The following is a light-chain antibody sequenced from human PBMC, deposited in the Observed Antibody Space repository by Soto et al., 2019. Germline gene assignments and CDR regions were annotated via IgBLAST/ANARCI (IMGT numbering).Light chain of an antibody. Sequence: EIVMTQSPATLSVSPGERATLSCRASQSVSSNLAWYQQKPGQAPRLLIYGASTRATGIPARFSGSGSGTEFTLTISRLQSEDFAVYYCQQYNNWPPPLTFGGGTKVEIK. V-gene: IGKV3-15*01. CDR1: QSVSSN. J-gene: IGKJ4*01. CDR2: GAS. CDR3: QQYNNWPPPLT.